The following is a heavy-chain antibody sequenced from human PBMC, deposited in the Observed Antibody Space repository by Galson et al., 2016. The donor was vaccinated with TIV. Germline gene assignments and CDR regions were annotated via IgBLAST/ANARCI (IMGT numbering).Heavy chain of an antibody. D-gene: IGHD6-13*01. Sequence: SVKVSCKASGGIFSGYAINWVRQAPGQGLEWMGGIVPIYRSPKYARRFQGRVTITADESTSTVFVELTSLTSDDTATYYCARPSDSSWYFDLWGRGTQVIVSS. CDR1: GGIFSGYA. V-gene: IGHV1-69*13. J-gene: IGHJ2*01. CDR2: IVPIYRSP. CDR3: ARPSDSSWYFDL.